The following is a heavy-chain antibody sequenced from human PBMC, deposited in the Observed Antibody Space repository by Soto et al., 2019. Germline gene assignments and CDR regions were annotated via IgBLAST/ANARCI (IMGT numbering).Heavy chain of an antibody. V-gene: IGHV3-23*01. D-gene: IGHD6-19*01. CDR3: AKSWGIAVQNYFDY. J-gene: IGHJ4*02. CDR1: GFTFSSYA. CDR2: LSGSADRT. Sequence: GGSLRLSCAASGFTFSSYAMSWVRQAPGKGLEWVSGLSGSADRTYYGDSVKGRFTISRDISKSTLYLQMNSLRADDTAVYYCAKSWGIAVQNYFDYCGQGTLVTVSS.